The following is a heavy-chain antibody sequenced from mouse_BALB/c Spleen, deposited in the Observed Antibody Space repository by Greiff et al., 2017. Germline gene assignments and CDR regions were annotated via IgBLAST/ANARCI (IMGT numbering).Heavy chain of an antibody. J-gene: IGHJ3*01. CDR3: ARQGDYDGAWFAY. Sequence: DVHLVESGGGLVKPGGSLKLSCAASGFAFSSYDMSWVRQTPEKRLEWVAYISSGGGSTYYPDTVKGRFTISRDNAKNTLYLQMSSLKSEDTAMYYCARQGDYDGAWFAYWGQGTLVTVSA. V-gene: IGHV5-12-1*01. CDR2: ISSGGGST. D-gene: IGHD2-4*01. CDR1: GFAFSSYD.